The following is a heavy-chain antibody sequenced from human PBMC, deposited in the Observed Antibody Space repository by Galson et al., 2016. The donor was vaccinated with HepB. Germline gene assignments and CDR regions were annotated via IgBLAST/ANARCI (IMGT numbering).Heavy chain of an antibody. D-gene: IGHD2-2*01. Sequence: SETLSLTCGVYGGSFSGYYWSWIRQPPGKGLEWIGEINHSGSTNYSPSLKSRVTISVDTSKNKLSLKLSAVTAADTAVYYCARVGYCSGTTCYAGSRYGMDVWGQGTTVTVSS. CDR2: INHSGST. CDR3: ARVGYCSGTTCYAGSRYGMDV. J-gene: IGHJ6*02. V-gene: IGHV4-34*01. CDR1: GGSFSGYY.